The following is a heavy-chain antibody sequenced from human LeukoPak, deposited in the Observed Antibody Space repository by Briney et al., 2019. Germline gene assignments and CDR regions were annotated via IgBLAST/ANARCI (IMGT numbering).Heavy chain of an antibody. CDR2: IYHSGST. D-gene: IGHD6-13*01. J-gene: IGHJ5*02. CDR3: ARGPEGMSANSFDP. CDR1: GYSISSGYF. Sequence: SETLSLTCAVSGYSISSGYFRGWIQQPPGKGLQWIGNIYHSGSTAYTPYIKSRVTISVDTSKNQFSLKLRSVTATDTAVYYCARGPEGMSANSFDPWGQGTLVTVSS. V-gene: IGHV4-38-2*01.